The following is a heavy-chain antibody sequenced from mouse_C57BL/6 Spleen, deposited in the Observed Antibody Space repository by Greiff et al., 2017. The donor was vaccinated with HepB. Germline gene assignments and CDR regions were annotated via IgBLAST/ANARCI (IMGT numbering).Heavy chain of an antibody. V-gene: IGHV5-9-1*02. Sequence: EVQRVESGEGLVKPGGSLKLSCAASGFTFSSYAMSWVRQTPEKRLEWVAYISSGGDYIYYADTVKGRFTISRDNARNTLYLQMSSLKSEDTAMYYCTREGDGYPWFAYWGQGTLVTVSA. CDR3: TREGDGYPWFAY. J-gene: IGHJ3*01. CDR1: GFTFSSYA. D-gene: IGHD2-3*01. CDR2: ISSGGDYI.